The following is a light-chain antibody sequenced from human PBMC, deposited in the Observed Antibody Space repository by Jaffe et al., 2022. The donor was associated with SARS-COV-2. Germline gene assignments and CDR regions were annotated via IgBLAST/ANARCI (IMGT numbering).Light chain of an antibody. CDR2: LSS. V-gene: IGKV1-39*01. CDR1: QSIDTF. Sequence: DIQMTQSPPSLSASLGDRVTVTCRASQSIDTFVNWYQQRPGEAPKLLIYLSSRLQSGVPSRFSGGGSGTDFTLTITNLQPEDFATYYCQQSYMTPYMFGRGTNLEIK. J-gene: IGKJ2*01. CDR3: QQSYMTPYM.